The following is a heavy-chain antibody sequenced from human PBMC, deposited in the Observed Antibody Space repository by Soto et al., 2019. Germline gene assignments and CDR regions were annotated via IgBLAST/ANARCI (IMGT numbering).Heavy chain of an antibody. J-gene: IGHJ4*02. Sequence: SWEASGGSFSSYTISWVRQAPGQGLEWMGRIIPILGIANYAQKFQGRVTITADKSTSTAYMELSSLRSEDTAVYYCARRDPESGYDYWGQGTLVTVSS. CDR3: ARRDPESGYDY. D-gene: IGHD6-13*01. CDR2: IIPILGIA. CDR1: GGSFSSYT. V-gene: IGHV1-69*02.